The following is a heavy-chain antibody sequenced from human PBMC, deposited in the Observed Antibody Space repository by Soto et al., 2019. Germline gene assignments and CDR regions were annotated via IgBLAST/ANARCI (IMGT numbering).Heavy chain of an antibody. CDR3: ASGVAGSY. CDR1: GFTFSIYW. J-gene: IGHJ4*02. CDR2: INPNGNEK. D-gene: IGHD6-19*01. V-gene: IGHV3-7*01. Sequence: EVQVVESGGGLVQPGGSVRLSCAASGFTFSIYWMTWVCQAPGKGLEWVANINPNGNEKYYVGSVKGRFSIYRDNAENSLYLQLNSLRAEDTAVYYCASGVAGSYLGQGTLVTVSS.